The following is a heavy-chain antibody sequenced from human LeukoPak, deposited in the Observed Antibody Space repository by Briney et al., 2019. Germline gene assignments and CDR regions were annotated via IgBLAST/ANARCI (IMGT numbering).Heavy chain of an antibody. V-gene: IGHV4-59*01. CDR2: IYYSWST. J-gene: IGHJ4*02. CDR3: ARGFARAYYYFDS. D-gene: IGHD2-21*01. Sequence: SETLSLTCTVSGGSISSYYWSWIRQPPGKGLEWIGYIYYSWSTNSNPSLKSRVTISVDTSKNQFSLKLSSVTAADTDVYYCARGFARAYYYFDSWGQGTLVTVSS. CDR1: GGSISSYY.